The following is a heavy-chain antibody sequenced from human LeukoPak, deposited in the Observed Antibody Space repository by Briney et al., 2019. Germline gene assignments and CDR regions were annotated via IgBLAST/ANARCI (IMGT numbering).Heavy chain of an antibody. CDR3: ARDGTTLDAFDI. CDR2: IPYDGSNK. D-gene: IGHD1-7*01. CDR1: GFTFSSYA. V-gene: IGHV3-30-3*01. J-gene: IGHJ3*02. Sequence: GGSLRLPCAASGFTFSSYAMHWVRQAPGKGLEWVAVIPYDGSNKYYADSVKGRFTISRDNSKNTLYLQMNSLRAEDTAVYYCARDGTTLDAFDIWGQGTMVTVSS.